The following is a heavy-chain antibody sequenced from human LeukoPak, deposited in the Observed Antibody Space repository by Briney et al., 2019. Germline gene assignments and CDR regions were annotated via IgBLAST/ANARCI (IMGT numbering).Heavy chain of an antibody. D-gene: IGHD1-14*01. CDR1: GYTFTDYY. CDR2: INPNSGGT. CDR3: ARDGNFDY. J-gene: IGHJ4*02. V-gene: IGHV1-2*02. Sequence: VASVKVSCKASGYTFTDYYMHWVRQAPGQGLEWMGWINPNSGGTNYVQKFQGRVTMTRDTSISTVYMELTRLRSDDTAFYYCARDGNFDYWGQGTLVTVSS.